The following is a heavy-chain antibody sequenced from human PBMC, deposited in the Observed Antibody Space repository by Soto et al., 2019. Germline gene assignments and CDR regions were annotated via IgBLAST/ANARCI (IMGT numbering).Heavy chain of an antibody. CDR3: AREKRHGDSSRASFDV. CDR1: GFSFSSYA. J-gene: IGHJ3*01. CDR2: ISFAGTNT. D-gene: IGHD7-27*01. Sequence: GGSLRLSCAASGFSFSSYAMHWVRQAPGKGLEWVAVISFAGTNTHYADSVKDRFTISRDNSKNTVYLHMVSLRPEDTSVYSCAREKRHGDSSRASFDVWGQGKMVTVSS. V-gene: IGHV3-30-3*01.